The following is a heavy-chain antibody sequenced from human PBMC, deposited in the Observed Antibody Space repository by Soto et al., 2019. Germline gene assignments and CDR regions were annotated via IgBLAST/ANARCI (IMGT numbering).Heavy chain of an antibody. V-gene: IGHV1-69*13. CDR2: IIPIFGTA. Sequence: SVKVSCKASGGTFSSYAISWVRQAPGQGLEWMGGIIPIFGTANYAQKFQGRVTITADESTSTAYMELSSLRSEDTAVYYCAGASGGSGAKLTGSWFEPWGQGTLVTVSS. CDR1: GGTFSSYA. J-gene: IGHJ5*02. CDR3: AGASGGSGAKLTGSWFEP. D-gene: IGHD2-15*01.